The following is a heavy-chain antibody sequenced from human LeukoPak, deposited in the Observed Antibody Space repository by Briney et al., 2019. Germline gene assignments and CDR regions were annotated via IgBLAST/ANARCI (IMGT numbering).Heavy chain of an antibody. V-gene: IGHV3-69-1*01. CDR3: ARDRNFVAFDI. J-gene: IGHJ3*02. CDR2: ISSSSFI. CDR1: GFTFSNAW. D-gene: IGHD1-14*01. Sequence: PGGSLRLSCAASGFTFSNAWMSWVRQAPGKGLEWVSSISSSSFIYFADSLKGRFTISRDNAKNSVYLQINSLRAEDTAVYYCARDRNFVAFDIWGQGTMVTVSS.